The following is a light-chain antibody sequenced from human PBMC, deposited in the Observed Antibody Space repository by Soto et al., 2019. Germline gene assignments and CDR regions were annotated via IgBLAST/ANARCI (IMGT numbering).Light chain of an antibody. V-gene: IGKV1-39*01. CDR3: QQSYSTPRNT. CDR2: AAS. Sequence: DIQMTQSPSSLSASVGDRVTITCRASQSISSYLNWYQQKPGKAPKLLIYAASSLQSGVPSRFSGGGSGTDFTLTITSLQPEDSATYYCQQSYSTPRNTFGQGTKLEIK. J-gene: IGKJ2*01. CDR1: QSISSY.